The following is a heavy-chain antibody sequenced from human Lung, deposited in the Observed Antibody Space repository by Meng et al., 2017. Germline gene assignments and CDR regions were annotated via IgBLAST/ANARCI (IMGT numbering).Heavy chain of an antibody. V-gene: IGHV1-18*01. Sequence: GQAWADGKKPGASVKVIRQAFGYTFTSYGIRWVRQAPGQGLEWMGWISAYNGNTNYAQKLQGRVTMTTDTSTSTAYMELRSLRSDDTAVYYCAASTSIAGSPFDYWGQGTLGTVSS. CDR3: AASTSIAGSPFDY. D-gene: IGHD6-6*01. CDR1: GYTFTSYG. J-gene: IGHJ4*02. CDR2: ISAYNGNT.